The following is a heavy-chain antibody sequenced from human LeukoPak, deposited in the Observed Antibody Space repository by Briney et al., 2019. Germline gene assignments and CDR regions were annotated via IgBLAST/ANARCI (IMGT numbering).Heavy chain of an antibody. V-gene: IGHV1-18*01. CDR1: GYTFTSYG. D-gene: IGHD3-22*01. CDR2: ISAYNGNT. J-gene: IGHJ4*02. Sequence: ASVKVSCKASGYTFTSYGISWVRQAPGQGLEWMGWISAYNGNTNYAQKLQGRVAMTTDTSTSTAYMELRSLRSDDTAVYYCARDYDSSGYYSALGGWGQGTLVTVSS. CDR3: ARDYDSSGYYSALGG.